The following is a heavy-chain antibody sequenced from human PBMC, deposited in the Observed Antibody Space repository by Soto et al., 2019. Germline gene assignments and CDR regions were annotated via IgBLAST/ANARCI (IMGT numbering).Heavy chain of an antibody. CDR1: AGSFSGYD. V-gene: IGHV4-34*01. CDR2: INHSGST. CDR3: ASLYYYDSSGFAWFDP. J-gene: IGHJ5*02. Sequence: SETLSLTCALYAGSFSGYDWSWIRQPPGKGLEWLGEINHSGSTNYNPSLKSRVTISVDTSQNQFSLKLSSVTAADTAVYYCASLYYYDSSGFAWFDPWGQGTLVT. D-gene: IGHD3-22*01.